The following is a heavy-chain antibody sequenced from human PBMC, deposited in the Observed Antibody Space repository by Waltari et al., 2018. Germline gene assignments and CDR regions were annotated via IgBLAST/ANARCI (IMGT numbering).Heavy chain of an antibody. CDR2: INGDGSNT. D-gene: IGHD5-18*01. V-gene: IGHV3-74*01. Sequence: EVQLVESGGALVQPGGSLRLSCAASGFTFSAYWMHWVRQAPGKGLVWVSRINGDGSNTNYADSVKGRFTISRDNAKNTLYLQMNSLRAEDTAVYYCARSGYSYSYVSYWGQGTLVTVSS. CDR3: ARSGYSYSYVSY. CDR1: GFTFSAYW. J-gene: IGHJ4*02.